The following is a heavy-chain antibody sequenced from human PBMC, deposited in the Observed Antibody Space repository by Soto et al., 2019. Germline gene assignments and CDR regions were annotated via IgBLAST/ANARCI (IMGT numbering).Heavy chain of an antibody. CDR2: IIPIFGTT. V-gene: IGHV1-69*15. D-gene: IGHD6-6*01. CDR3: AKSPDPYSSSNYYYYGMDV. J-gene: IGHJ6*02. CDR1: GVTFSSYA. Sequence: QVQLVQSGAEVKKPGSSVKVSCKASGVTFSSYAITWVRQAPGQGLEWMGRIIPIFGTTNYAQKFQGRVTITADESTSTAYMDLSSLRSDDTAVYYCAKSPDPYSSSNYYYYGMDVWGQGTTVTVSS.